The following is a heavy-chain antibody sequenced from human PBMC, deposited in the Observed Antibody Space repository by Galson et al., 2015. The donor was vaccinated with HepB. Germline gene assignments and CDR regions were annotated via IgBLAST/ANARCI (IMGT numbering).Heavy chain of an antibody. D-gene: IGHD2-2*01. CDR3: ARGCGSTSCYAVDY. CDR2: IHYIWTT. J-gene: IGHJ4*02. CDR1: GDSISNYY. Sequence: LSLTCSVPGDSISNYYWSWIRQFPGKGLEWIGYIHYIWTTNYNPSLKSRVTISLDTSKNQFSLKLNSVTAADTAVYYCARGCGSTSCYAVDYWGQGTLVTVSS. V-gene: IGHV4-59*01.